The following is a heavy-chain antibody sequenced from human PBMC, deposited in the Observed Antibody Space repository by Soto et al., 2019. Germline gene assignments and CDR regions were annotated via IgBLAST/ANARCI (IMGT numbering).Heavy chain of an antibody. V-gene: IGHV4-31*03. CDR1: GCSISSGGYY. CDR2: IYYSGST. D-gene: IGHD3-3*01. Sequence: PSETLSLTCTVSGCSISSGGYYWSWLRQHPGKGLEWIGYIYYSGSTYYNSSLKSRVTRSVDTSKNQFSLKLSSVTAADTAVYSCAGNTGYDFWSGYYSGYYYGMDVWGQGTTVTVSS. J-gene: IGHJ6*02. CDR3: AGNTGYDFWSGYYSGYYYGMDV.